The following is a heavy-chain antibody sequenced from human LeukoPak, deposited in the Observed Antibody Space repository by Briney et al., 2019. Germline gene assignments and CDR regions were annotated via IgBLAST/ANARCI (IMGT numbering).Heavy chain of an antibody. CDR2: MNPNSGNT. D-gene: IGHD3-10*01. CDR1: GYTFTSYD. CDR3: ARGPAGSEIILGYFQH. Sequence: ASVKVSCKASGYTFTSYDINGVRQATGQGREWMGWMNPNSGNTGYAQKFQGRVTMTRNTSISTAYMELSSLRSEDTAVYYCARGPAGSEIILGYFQHWGQGTLVTVSS. V-gene: IGHV1-8*01. J-gene: IGHJ1*01.